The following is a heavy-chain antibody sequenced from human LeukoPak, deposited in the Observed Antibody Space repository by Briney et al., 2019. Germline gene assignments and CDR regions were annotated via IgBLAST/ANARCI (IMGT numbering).Heavy chain of an antibody. J-gene: IGHJ2*01. CDR3: AIGSGSAGKTIDL. V-gene: IGHV4-34*01. CDR1: GGSFSGYY. D-gene: IGHD6-13*01. CDR2: INHSGST. Sequence: PSETLSLTCAVYGGSFSGYYWSWIPQPPGKGLEWIGEINHSGSTNYNPSLKSRVTISVDTSKNQFSLKLSSVTAADTAVYYCAIGSGSAGKTIDLWGRGTLVTVSS.